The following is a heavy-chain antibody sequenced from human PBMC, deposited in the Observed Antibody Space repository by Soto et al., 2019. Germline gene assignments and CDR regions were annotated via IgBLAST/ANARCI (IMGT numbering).Heavy chain of an antibody. D-gene: IGHD3-16*01. V-gene: IGHV3-23*01. CDR2: ISGSGGST. CDR3: AKLKLGFSSGFDY. CDR1: GFTFSSYA. J-gene: IGHJ4*02. Sequence: GGPLRLSCAASGFTFSSYAMSWVRQAPGKGLEWVSAISGSGGSTYYADSVKGRFTISRDNSKNTLYLQMNSLRAEDTAVYYCAKLKLGFSSGFDYWGQGTLVTVSS.